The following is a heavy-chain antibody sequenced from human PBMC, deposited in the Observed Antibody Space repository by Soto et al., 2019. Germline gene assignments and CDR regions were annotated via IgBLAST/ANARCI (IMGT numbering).Heavy chain of an antibody. CDR3: ARVPGLLWFGEFVFDY. CDR2: ISSSSSTI. J-gene: IGHJ4*02. CDR1: GFTFSSYS. Sequence: PGGSLRLSCAASGFTFSSYSMNWVRQAPGKGLEWVSYISSSSSTIYYTDSVKGRFTISRDNAKNSLYLQMNSLRDEDTAVYYCARVPGLLWFGEFVFDYWGQGTLVTVSS. D-gene: IGHD3-10*01. V-gene: IGHV3-48*02.